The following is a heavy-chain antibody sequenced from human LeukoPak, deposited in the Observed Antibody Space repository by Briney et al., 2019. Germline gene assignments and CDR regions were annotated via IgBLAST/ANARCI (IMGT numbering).Heavy chain of an antibody. D-gene: IGHD3-9*01. Sequence: KPSETLSLTCTVSGGSISGSSYYWNWIRQPAGKGLEWIGRIYTSGNTNYNPSLKSRVTISLDTSKNQFSLKLSSVTAADTAVYYCSNYDILTGYFDYWGQGTLVTVSS. CDR3: SNYDILTGYFDY. V-gene: IGHV4-61*02. CDR1: GGSISGSSYY. J-gene: IGHJ4*02. CDR2: IYTSGNT.